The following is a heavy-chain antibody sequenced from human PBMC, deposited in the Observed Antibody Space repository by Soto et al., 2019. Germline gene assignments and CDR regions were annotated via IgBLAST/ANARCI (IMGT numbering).Heavy chain of an antibody. CDR2: ISAYNGNT. Sequence: QVQLVQSGAEVKKPGASVKVSCKASGYTFTSYGISWVRQAPGQGLEWMGWISAYNGNTNYAQKLQGRGTMTTDTSTSTAYMELRSLRSDGTAVYYCARDPPYYDILTGYYTHYYCYMDVWGKGTTVTVSS. CDR1: GYTFTSYG. CDR3: ARDPPYYDILTGYYTHYYCYMDV. V-gene: IGHV1-18*01. D-gene: IGHD3-9*01. J-gene: IGHJ6*03.